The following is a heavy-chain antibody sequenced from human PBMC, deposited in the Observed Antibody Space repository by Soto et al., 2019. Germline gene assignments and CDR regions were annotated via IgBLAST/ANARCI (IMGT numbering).Heavy chain of an antibody. CDR3: AKTLYDFWSGQNWFDP. V-gene: IGHV1-18*01. J-gene: IGHJ5*02. CDR2: ISAYNGNT. D-gene: IGHD3-3*01. CDR1: GYTFTSYG. Sequence: SVKVSCKASGYTFTSYGISWVRQAPGQGLEWMGWISAYNGNTNYAQKLQGRVTMTTDTSTSTAYMELRSLRSDDTAVYYCAKTLYDFWSGQNWFDPWGQGTLVTVSS.